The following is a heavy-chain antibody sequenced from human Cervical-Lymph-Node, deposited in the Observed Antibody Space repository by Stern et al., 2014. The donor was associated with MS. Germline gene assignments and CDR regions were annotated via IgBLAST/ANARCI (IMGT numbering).Heavy chain of an antibody. J-gene: IGHJ5*02. Sequence: VQLVESGPGLVKPSQTLSLTCTVSGGSISSSGYYWSWIRQPADKGLEWIGRIHDSGSTYYNPSLKSRVPISTETAKKQFYLKLPSVTAADTAVYYCATTRWDLFTWNWFDPWGQGTLVTVSS. V-gene: IGHV4-61*02. D-gene: IGHD1-26*01. CDR3: ATTRWDLFTWNWFDP. CDR1: GGSISSSGYY. CDR2: IHDSGST.